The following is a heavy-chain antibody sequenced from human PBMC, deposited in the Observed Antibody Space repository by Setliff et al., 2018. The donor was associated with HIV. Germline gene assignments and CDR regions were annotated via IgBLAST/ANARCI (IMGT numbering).Heavy chain of an antibody. Sequence: ASVKVSCKASGYSFINYGISWVRQAPGQGPEWMGWISPYTGNTDYAPRLLGRVTMTTDTSTSTAYLELRSLTSDDTAVYYCARARLQGIVTAVGPRDNCRDPWGQGTRVTV. D-gene: IGHD1-26*01. CDR2: ISPYTGNT. CDR3: ARARLQGIVTAVGPRDNCRDP. V-gene: IGHV1-18*01. J-gene: IGHJ5*02. CDR1: GYSFINYG.